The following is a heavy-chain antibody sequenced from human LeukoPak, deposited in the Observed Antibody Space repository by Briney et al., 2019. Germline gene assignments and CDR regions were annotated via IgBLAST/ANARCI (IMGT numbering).Heavy chain of an antibody. V-gene: IGHV4-39*07. D-gene: IGHD6-13*01. Sequence: PSETLSLTCTVSGGSISSSSYYWGWIRQPPGKGLEWIGSIYYSGSTYYNPSLKSRVTISVDTPKNQFSLKLSSVTAADTAVYYCASGGVGAAAGTRWFDPWGQGTLVTVSS. CDR1: GGSISSSSYY. CDR2: IYYSGST. CDR3: ASGGVGAAAGTRWFDP. J-gene: IGHJ5*02.